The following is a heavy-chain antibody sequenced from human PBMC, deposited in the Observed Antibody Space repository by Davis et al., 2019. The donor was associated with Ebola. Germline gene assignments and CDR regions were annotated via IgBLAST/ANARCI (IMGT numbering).Heavy chain of an antibody. CDR2: INHSGST. Sequence: MPSETLSLTCAVYGGSFSGYYWSWIRQAPGKGLEWIGEINHSGSTNYNPSLKSRVTISVDTSKNQFSLKLSSVTAADTAVYYCARGYNGWFDPWGHGTLVTVSS. V-gene: IGHV4-34*01. J-gene: IGHJ5*02. CDR3: ARGYNGWFDP. CDR1: GGSFSGYY. D-gene: IGHD1-1*01.